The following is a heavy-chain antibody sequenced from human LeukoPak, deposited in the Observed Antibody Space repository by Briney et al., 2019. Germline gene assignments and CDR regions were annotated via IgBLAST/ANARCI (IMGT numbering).Heavy chain of an antibody. D-gene: IGHD5-12*01. CDR1: AYSISNDYY. J-gene: IGHJ5*02. CDR2: IYYSGTT. Sequence: SETLSLTCTVSAYSISNDYYWVWIRQPPGKGLEWIGSIYYSGTTYYNPSLKSRVTISLDASKNQSSLTLSSVTAADTAVYYCAKEVATRTGGFDPWGQGTLVTVSS. V-gene: IGHV4-38-2*02. CDR3: AKEVATRTGGFDP.